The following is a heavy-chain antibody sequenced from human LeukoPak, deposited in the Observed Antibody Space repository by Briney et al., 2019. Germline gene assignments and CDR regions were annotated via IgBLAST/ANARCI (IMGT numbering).Heavy chain of an antibody. Sequence: GGSLRLSCAASRFTFSTYWMHWVRQAPGKGLVWVSRINSDGSSTGYADSVKGRFTISRDNAKNTLYLQMNSLRAEDTALYYCVCSRGWWGFDYWGQGTLVTVSS. CDR1: RFTFSTYW. CDR3: VCSRGWWGFDY. CDR2: INSDGSST. V-gene: IGHV3-74*01. D-gene: IGHD6-19*01. J-gene: IGHJ4*02.